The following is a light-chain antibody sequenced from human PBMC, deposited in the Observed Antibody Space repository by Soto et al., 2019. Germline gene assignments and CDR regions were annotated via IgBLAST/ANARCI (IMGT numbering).Light chain of an antibody. J-gene: IGLJ1*01. CDR1: SSNIGANYD. CDR3: QSYDSSLNRV. Sequence: QSVLSQPPSVSGAPGQRITISCTGSSSNIGANYDVHWYRQVPGTAPKLLMSGDNNRPSGVADRFSGSKSCTSASLAITRLQAEDEADYSCQSYDSSLNRVFGTGTKLTVL. CDR2: GDN. V-gene: IGLV1-40*01.